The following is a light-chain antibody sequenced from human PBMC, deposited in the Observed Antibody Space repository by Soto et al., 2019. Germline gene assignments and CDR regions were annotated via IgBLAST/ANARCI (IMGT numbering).Light chain of an antibody. CDR3: QSYDSTLINSV. CDR1: SSNIGAGYD. CDR2: GNT. Sequence: QSVLTQPPSVSGAPGQRVTISCTGSSSNIGAGYDVHWYQQRPGTAPKLLIFGNTNRPSGVPDRFSGSKSGTSASLAITGLQAEDEGDYYCQSYDSTLINSVFGGGTQLTV. V-gene: IGLV1-40*01. J-gene: IGLJ3*02.